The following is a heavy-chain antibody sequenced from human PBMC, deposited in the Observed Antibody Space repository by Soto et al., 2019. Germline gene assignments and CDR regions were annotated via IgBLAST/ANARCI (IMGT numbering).Heavy chain of an antibody. CDR1: GYTFTSYY. CDR3: ATPHDYCDYVWGY. J-gene: IGHJ4*02. Sequence: QVQLVQSGAEVKKPGASVKVSCKASGYTFTSYYIHWVRQAPGQGLEWMGIINPSGGSTSYAQKFQGRGTLARDTSTSTVCMELSSLRSEDTAVYYCATPHDYCDYVWGYWGQGTRVTVSS. D-gene: IGHD4-17*01. CDR2: INPSGGST. V-gene: IGHV1-46*03.